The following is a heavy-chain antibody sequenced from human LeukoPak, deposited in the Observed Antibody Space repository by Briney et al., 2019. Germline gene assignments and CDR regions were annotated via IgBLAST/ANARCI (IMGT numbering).Heavy chain of an antibody. V-gene: IGHV1-69*04. D-gene: IGHD2-15*01. CDR3: ARDIPWDCSGGSCSTDY. CDR1: GGTFSSYA. J-gene: IGHJ4*02. CDR2: IIPILGIA. Sequence: EASVKVSCKASGGTFSSYAISWVRQAPGQGLEWMGRIIPILGIANYAQKFQGRVTITADKSTSTAYMKLSSLRSEDTAVYYCARDIPWDCSGGSCSTDYWGQGTLVTVSS.